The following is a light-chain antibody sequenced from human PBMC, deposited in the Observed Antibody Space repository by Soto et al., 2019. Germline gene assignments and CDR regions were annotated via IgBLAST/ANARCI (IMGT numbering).Light chain of an antibody. CDR1: SSDIGGYNC. V-gene: IGLV2-8*01. CDR2: EVN. CDR3: SSCGDNNIYV. J-gene: IGLJ1*01. Sequence: QSVLTQPPSASGSPGQSVTISCTGTSSDIGGYNCVSWYQQHPGKVPKLMISEVNKRPSGVPDRFSGSKSGNTASLTVSGLQAEDEADSYCSSCGDNNIYVFGTGTQVTVL.